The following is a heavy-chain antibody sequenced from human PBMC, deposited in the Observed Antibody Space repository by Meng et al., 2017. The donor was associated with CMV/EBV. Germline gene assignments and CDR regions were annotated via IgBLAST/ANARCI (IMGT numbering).Heavy chain of an antibody. CDR1: GGTFSTFA. J-gene: IGHJ4*02. D-gene: IGHD1-26*01. CDR3: ARGGDSWYSDY. CDR2: IIPVFETA. V-gene: IGHV1-69*12. Sequence: QVQLVQSAAEVKKAGSPVKVSCKTSGGTFSTFAISWVRQAPGEGLEWMGGIIPVFETANYAERFQDRVTITADDSTTTAYMELSSLRADDTALYFCARGGDSWYSDYWGQGTLVTVSS.